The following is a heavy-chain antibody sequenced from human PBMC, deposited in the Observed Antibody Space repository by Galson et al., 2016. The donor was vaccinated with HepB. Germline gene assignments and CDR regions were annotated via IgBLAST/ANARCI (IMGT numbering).Heavy chain of an antibody. V-gene: IGHV3-33*06. CDR1: GFTFSSYA. J-gene: IGHJ4*02. Sequence: SLRLSCAASGFTFSSYAMSWVRQAPGKGLEWVAIIWYDGSNKYYADSVKGRFTISRDNSKSTLYLQMNSLRVENTAVYYCVKGEYGQRFLEWLAPFDYWGQGALVTVSS. D-gene: IGHD3-3*01. CDR2: IWYDGSNK. CDR3: VKGEYGQRFLEWLAPFDY.